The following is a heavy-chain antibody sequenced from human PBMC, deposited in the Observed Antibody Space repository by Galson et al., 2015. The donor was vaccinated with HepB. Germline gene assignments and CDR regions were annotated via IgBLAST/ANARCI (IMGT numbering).Heavy chain of an antibody. CDR3: ARDLTRYCSSTSCYTGFDY. V-gene: IGHV3-33*01. J-gene: IGHJ4*02. D-gene: IGHD2-2*02. Sequence: SLRLSCAASGFTFSSYGMHWVRQAPGKGLEWVAVIWYDGSNKYYADSVKGRFTISRDNSKNTLYLQMNSLRAEDTAVYYCARDLTRYCSSTSCYTGFDYWGQGTLVTVSS. CDR2: IWYDGSNK. CDR1: GFTFSSYG.